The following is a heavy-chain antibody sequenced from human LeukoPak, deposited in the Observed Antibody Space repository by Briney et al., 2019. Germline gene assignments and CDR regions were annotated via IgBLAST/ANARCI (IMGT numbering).Heavy chain of an antibody. CDR1: RFTFSDYG. CDR3: AKELDYGGNSPFHY. J-gene: IGHJ4*02. D-gene: IGHD4-23*01. CDR2: ISYDGSNK. V-gene: IGHV3-30*18. Sequence: GRSLRLSCTASRFTFSDYGMHWVRQAPGKGLEWVAFISYDGSNKYYVDSVKGRFTISRDNSKNTLYLQMNSPRAEDTAVYYCAKELDYGGNSPFHYWGQGTLVTVSS.